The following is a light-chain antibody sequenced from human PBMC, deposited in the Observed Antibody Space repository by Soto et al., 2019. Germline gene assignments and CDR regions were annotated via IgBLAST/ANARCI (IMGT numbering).Light chain of an antibody. J-gene: IGKJ1*01. CDR2: GAS. CDR3: QQYGSSRT. V-gene: IGKV3-20*01. Sequence: EIVLTQSPGTLSLSPGERATLSCRASQSVSSSYLAWYQQKPGQAPTLLIYGASSRATGIPDRFSGSGSGTDVTITISRLEPEDFAVYYCQQYGSSRTFGQGTKVEIK. CDR1: QSVSSSY.